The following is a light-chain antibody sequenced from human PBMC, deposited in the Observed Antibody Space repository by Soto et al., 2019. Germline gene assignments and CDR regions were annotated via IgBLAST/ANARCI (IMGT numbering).Light chain of an antibody. Sequence: QSVLTQPSSVSAAPGQRVTISCTGSNSNIGAGYEVHWYQQFPGTAPKLLIYANTNRPSGVPDRFSGSKYGTSASLGITGLQAEDEADYYCQSFDSSLSGFVFGGGTKLTVL. CDR2: ANT. CDR1: NSNIGAGYE. CDR3: QSFDSSLSGFV. J-gene: IGLJ2*01. V-gene: IGLV1-40*01.